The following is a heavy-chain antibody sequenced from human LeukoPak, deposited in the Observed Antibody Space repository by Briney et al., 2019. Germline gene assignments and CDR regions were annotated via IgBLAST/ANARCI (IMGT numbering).Heavy chain of an antibody. V-gene: IGHV1-2*02. CDR1: GYTFTGYY. CDR3: ARDLNRFGVYSSGFRKDDY. D-gene: IGHD6-19*01. CDR2: INPNSGGT. J-gene: IGHJ4*02. Sequence: ASVKVSCKASGYTFTGYYMHWVRHAPGQGLEWMGWINPNSGGTNYAQKFQGRVTMTRDTSISTAYMELSRLRSDDTAVYYCARDLNRFGVYSSGFRKDDYWGQGTLVTVSS.